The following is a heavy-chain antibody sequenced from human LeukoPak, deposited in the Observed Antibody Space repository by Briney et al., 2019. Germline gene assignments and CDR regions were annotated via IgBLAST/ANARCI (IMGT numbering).Heavy chain of an antibody. CDR2: IGTAGDT. CDR3: ARGMGATTQSLFDQ. Sequence: GGSLRLSCAASGFTFSSYDMHWVRQATGKGLEWVSGIGTAGDTYYPGSVKGRFTISRENAKNSLYLQMNNLRAGDTAVYYCARGMGATTQSLFDQWGQGTLVTVSS. V-gene: IGHV3-13*04. J-gene: IGHJ4*02. CDR1: GFTFSSYD. D-gene: IGHD1-26*01.